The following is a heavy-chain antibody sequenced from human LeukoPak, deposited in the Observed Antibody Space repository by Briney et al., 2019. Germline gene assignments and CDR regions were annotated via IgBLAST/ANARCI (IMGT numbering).Heavy chain of an antibody. CDR2: IYTSGST. D-gene: IGHD3-10*01. V-gene: IGHV4-61*02. J-gene: IGHJ6*03. Sequence: SQTLSLTCTVSGGSISSGSYYWSWIRQPAGKGLEWIGLIYTSGSTNYNPSLKSRVTISVDTSKNQFSLKLSSVTAADTAVYYCASVLVRGVDYYYYMDVWGKGTTVTVSS. CDR1: GGSISSGSYY. CDR3: ASVLVRGVDYYYYMDV.